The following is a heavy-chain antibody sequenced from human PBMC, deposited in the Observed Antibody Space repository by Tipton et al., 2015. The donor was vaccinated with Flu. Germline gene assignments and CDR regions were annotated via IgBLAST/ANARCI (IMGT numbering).Heavy chain of an antibody. CDR1: GYTFTGYY. Sequence: QLVQSGAEVKKPGASVKVSCKASGYTFTGYYMHWVRQAPGQGLEWMGWINPNSGGTNYAQKFQGRVTMTRDTSISTAYMELSRLGSDAPAVYSWAGGDFLTGYFGGAGFDPWGQGTLVTVSS. CDR2: INPNSGGT. D-gene: IGHD3-9*01. V-gene: IGHV1-2*02. CDR3: AGGDFLTGYFGGAGFDP. J-gene: IGHJ5*02.